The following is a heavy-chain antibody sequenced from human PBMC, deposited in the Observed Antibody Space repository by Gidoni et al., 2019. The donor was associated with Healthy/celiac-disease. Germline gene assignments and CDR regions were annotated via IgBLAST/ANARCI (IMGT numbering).Heavy chain of an antibody. CDR1: GYTFPSYY. CDR3: ARALGLTEGFDY. Sequence: QVQLVQSGAEVKKPGASVKVSCKASGYTFPSYYMHWVRQAPGQGLEWMGIINPSGGSTSYAQKFQGRVTMTRDTSTSTVYMELSSLRSEDTAVYYCARALGLTEGFDYWGQGTLVTVSS. D-gene: IGHD3-16*01. CDR2: INPSGGST. V-gene: IGHV1-46*03. J-gene: IGHJ4*02.